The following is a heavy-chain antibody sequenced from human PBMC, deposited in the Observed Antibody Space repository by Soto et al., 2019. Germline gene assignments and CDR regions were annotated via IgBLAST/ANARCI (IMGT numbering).Heavy chain of an antibody. J-gene: IGHJ6*03. D-gene: IGHD1-26*01. CDR2: ITGSGGST. Sequence: PGGSLRLSCAASGFTFSAFAMNWVRQAPGKGLEWVSAITGSGGSTYYVDSVKGRFTISRDNSKNTLHLQMNSLRAEDSAVYYCAKLSGYDYYYYIDVWGKGTTVTV. V-gene: IGHV3-23*01. CDR1: GFTFSAFA. CDR3: AKLSGYDYYYYIDV.